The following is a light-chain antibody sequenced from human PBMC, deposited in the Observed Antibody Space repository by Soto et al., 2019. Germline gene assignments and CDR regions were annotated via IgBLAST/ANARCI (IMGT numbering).Light chain of an antibody. CDR2: GSS. V-gene: IGKV3-15*01. CDR3: QQSPNWPPIT. J-gene: IGKJ5*01. CDR1: HSVGST. Sequence: VSTRERATLSCRASHSVGSTLAWFQQKPGQAARLLIYGSSTRATGVTARFSGSGSGADFTLTISNLQSEDFAVYYCQQSPNWPPITFGLGTWLEI.